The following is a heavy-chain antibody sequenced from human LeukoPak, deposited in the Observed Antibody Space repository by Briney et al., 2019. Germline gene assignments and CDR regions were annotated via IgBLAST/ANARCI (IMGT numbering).Heavy chain of an antibody. CDR3: ARGHIVVVPAAMGV. Sequence: ASVKVSCNASGYTFTGYYMHWVRQAPGQGLEWMGWINPNSGGTNYAQKFQGRVTMTRDTSISTAYMELSRLRSDDTAVYYCARGHIVVVPAAMGVWGQGTLVTVSS. J-gene: IGHJ4*02. D-gene: IGHD2-2*01. V-gene: IGHV1-2*02. CDR2: INPNSGGT. CDR1: GYTFTGYY.